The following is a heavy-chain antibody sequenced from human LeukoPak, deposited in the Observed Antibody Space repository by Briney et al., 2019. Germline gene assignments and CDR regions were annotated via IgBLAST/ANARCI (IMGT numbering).Heavy chain of an antibody. J-gene: IGHJ5*02. Sequence: RASETLSLTCAVYGGSFSGYYWSWIRQPPGKGLERIGEINHSGSTNYNPSLKSRVTISVDTSKNQFSLKLSSVTAADTAVYYCASQARSIVVVPAANPIHNWFDPWGQGTLVTVSS. CDR1: GGSFSGYY. V-gene: IGHV4-34*01. CDR3: ASQARSIVVVPAANPIHNWFDP. CDR2: INHSGST. D-gene: IGHD2-2*01.